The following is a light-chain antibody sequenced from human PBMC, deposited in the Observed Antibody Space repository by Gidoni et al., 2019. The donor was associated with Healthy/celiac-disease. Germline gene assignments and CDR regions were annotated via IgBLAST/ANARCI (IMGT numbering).Light chain of an antibody. CDR2: GAA. CDR1: QSVSSSY. J-gene: IGKJ1*01. CDR3: QQYGSSPGT. V-gene: IGKV3-20*01. Sequence: VLTHAPGTLSLSPGERATLSCRASQSVSSSYLAWYQQTPGQAPRLLIYGAASRATGIPDRFSGSGSGTDFTLSISRLEPEDFAVYYCQQYGSSPGTFGQGTKVEIK.